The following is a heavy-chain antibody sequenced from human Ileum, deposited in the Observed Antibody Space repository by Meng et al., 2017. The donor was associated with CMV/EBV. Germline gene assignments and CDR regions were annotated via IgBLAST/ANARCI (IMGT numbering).Heavy chain of an antibody. V-gene: IGHV4-4*07. Sequence: QYSGPGLYTHSTPLSLTVIVSGASIKTYNCNWVRQPAGQGLEWIGLIQVMGHTAYNPSPKSRVTVSLDASKSQFSLTLNSVTAADTATYYCAGSRPGGGACDYWGQGILVTVSS. CDR1: GASIKTYN. J-gene: IGHJ4*02. D-gene: IGHD3-16*01. CDR3: AGSRPGGGACDY. CDR2: IQVMGHT.